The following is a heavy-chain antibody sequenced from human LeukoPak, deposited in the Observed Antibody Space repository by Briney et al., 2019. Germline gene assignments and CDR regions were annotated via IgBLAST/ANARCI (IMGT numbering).Heavy chain of an antibody. D-gene: IGHD2-15*01. CDR3: ARLYCSGGSRYSYYYYYMDV. Sequence: GGSLRLSCAASGFTVSSNYMSWVRQAPGKGLEWVSVIYSGGSTFYADSVKGRFTISRDKSKNTLYLQMNSLRAEDTAVYYCARLYCSGGSRYSYYYYYMDVWGKGTTVTVSS. J-gene: IGHJ6*03. CDR2: IYSGGST. CDR1: GFTVSSNY. V-gene: IGHV3-53*01.